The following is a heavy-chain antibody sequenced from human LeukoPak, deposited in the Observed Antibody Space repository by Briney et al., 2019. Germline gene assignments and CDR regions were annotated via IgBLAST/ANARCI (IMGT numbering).Heavy chain of an antibody. V-gene: IGHV4-31*03. D-gene: IGHD2-15*01. CDR1: GGSISSGGYY. CDR3: ARDSATYCSGGSCYLFDY. J-gene: IGHJ4*02. CDR2: IYYSGST. Sequence: PSETLSLTCTVSGGSISSGGYYWSWIRQHPGKGLEWIGYIYYSGSTYYNPSLKSRVTISVDTSKNQFSLKLSSVTAADTAVYYCARDSATYCSGGSCYLFDYWGQGTLVTVSS.